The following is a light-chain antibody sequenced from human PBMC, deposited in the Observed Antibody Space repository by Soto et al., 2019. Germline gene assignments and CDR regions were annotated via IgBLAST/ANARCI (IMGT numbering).Light chain of an antibody. V-gene: IGLV2-14*03. J-gene: IGLJ1*01. CDR3: SSWKSRATYV. Sequence: QSVLTQPASVSGSPGQSITISCAGTSSDVGAYNYVSWYQHHPGKAPKLMIYDVNNRPSGDSNRFSGSKSGNTASLTISGLQAEDEADYYCSSWKSRATYVFRRVTKV. CDR2: DVN. CDR1: SSDVGAYNY.